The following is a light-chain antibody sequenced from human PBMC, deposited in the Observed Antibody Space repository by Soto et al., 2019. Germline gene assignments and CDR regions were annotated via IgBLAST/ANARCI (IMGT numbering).Light chain of an antibody. J-gene: IGKJ2*01. CDR1: QSIRSY. Sequence: DIQMTQSPSSLSASVGDRVTITCRASQSIRSYFNWYQQKRGKAPKLLIYAASSLQSGVPSRFSGSGSGTDFTLTISSLQPEDIATYFCQQSYSTPPGDLNTFGQGTKVEIK. CDR2: AAS. CDR3: QQSYSTPPGDLNT. V-gene: IGKV1-39*01.